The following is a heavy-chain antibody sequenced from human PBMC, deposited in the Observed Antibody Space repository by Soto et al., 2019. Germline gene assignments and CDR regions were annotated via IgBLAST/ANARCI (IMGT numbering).Heavy chain of an antibody. V-gene: IGHV3-23*01. D-gene: IGHD3-16*01. J-gene: IGHJ4*02. CDR3: AQLGLMTFSHKHYFNH. CDR1: GFSFDNYG. CDR2: IKSDGSST. Sequence: EVQLLESGGDLVQPGGSLRLSCVGSGFSFDNYGMSWVRQAPGKGLEWVSAIKSDGSSTYYAASVKDRFTISRDNSKNTLYRQLNSLRAEDTAVYYCAQLGLMTFSHKHYFNHWGRGTLVTVSS.